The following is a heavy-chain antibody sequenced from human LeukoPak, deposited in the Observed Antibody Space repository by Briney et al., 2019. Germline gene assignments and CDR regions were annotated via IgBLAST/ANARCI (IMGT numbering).Heavy chain of an antibody. V-gene: IGHV4-59*01. Sequence: SETLSLTCTVSGGSFSSYYWSWLRQPPGKGLEWIGFVHHSGSTNYSPSLRSRVTISADTSKNQFSLKLSSVTAADTAVYYCARVGGSSSIYWSFDLWGRGSLVTVSS. CDR1: GGSFSSYY. CDR3: ARVGGSSSIYWSFDL. CDR2: VHHSGST. J-gene: IGHJ2*01. D-gene: IGHD6-13*01.